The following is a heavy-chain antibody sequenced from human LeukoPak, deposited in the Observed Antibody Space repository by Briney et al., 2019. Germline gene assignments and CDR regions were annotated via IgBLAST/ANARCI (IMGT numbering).Heavy chain of an antibody. D-gene: IGHD5-12*01. CDR1: GGSISSYY. V-gene: IGHV4-4*07. CDR3: ASSGYDLPGFDY. CDR2: IYTSGST. J-gene: IGHJ4*02. Sequence: SETLSLTCTVSGGSISSYYWSWIRQPAGKGLEWIGRIYTSGSTNYNPSLKSRVTMSVDTSKNKFSLKLSSVTAADTAVYYCASSGYDLPGFDYWGQGTLVTVSS.